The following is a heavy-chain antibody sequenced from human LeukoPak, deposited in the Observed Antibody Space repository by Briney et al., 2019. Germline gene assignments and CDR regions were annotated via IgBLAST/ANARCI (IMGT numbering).Heavy chain of an antibody. CDR2: INPNSGNT. CDR3: ARANYYGSGKKDLDY. J-gene: IGHJ4*02. D-gene: IGHD3-10*01. V-gene: IGHV1-8*02. Sequence: GASVKVSCKASGYTFTGYYMHWVRQAPGQGLEWMGWINPNSGNTGYAQKFQGRVTMTRNTSMSTAYMELSSLRSEDTAVYYCARANYYGSGKKDLDYWGQGTLVTVSS. CDR1: GYTFTGYY.